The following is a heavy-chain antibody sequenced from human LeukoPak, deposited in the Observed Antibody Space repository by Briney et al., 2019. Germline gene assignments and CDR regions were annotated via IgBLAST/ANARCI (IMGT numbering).Heavy chain of an antibody. D-gene: IGHD6-19*01. CDR3: AREVAGTSEFDY. V-gene: IGHV4-4*07. CDR2: IYTSGST. Sequence: SETLSLTCAVSGGSISSYYWSWIRQPAGKGLEWIGRIYTSGSTNYNPSLESRVTMPVDTSKNQFSLKLRSMTAADTAVYHCAREVAGTSEFDYWGRGALVTVSS. J-gene: IGHJ4*02. CDR1: GGSISSYY.